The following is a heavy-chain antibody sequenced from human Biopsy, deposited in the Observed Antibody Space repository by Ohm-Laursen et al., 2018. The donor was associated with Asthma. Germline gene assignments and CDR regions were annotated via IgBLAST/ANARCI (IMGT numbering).Heavy chain of an antibody. D-gene: IGHD6-6*01. CDR3: ARAVSSSSYWYFDL. CDR1: GGSMSSSSYY. J-gene: IGHJ2*01. Sequence: SETLSLTCTVSGGSMSSSSYYWGWIRQPPGKGLEWMGSISYTGSAYHNPSLKSRVTISVDTSKNHFSLKVTSLTAADTAVYYCARAVSSSSYWYFDLWGRGDLVTVSS. V-gene: IGHV4-39*02. CDR2: ISYTGSA.